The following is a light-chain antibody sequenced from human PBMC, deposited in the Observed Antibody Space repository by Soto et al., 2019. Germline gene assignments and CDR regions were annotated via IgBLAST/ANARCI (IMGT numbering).Light chain of an antibody. V-gene: IGKV4-1*01. CDR1: QSVLYSSNNKNY. Sequence: DIVMTQSPDSLAVSLGERATINCKSSQSVLYSSNNKNYLAWYQQKPGQPPKLLIYWASTRESGVPDRFSGSGSGTDFTLTISSLQAEDVAVYYCQQYLDTRVTFGQGTRLEIK. CDR3: QQYLDTRVT. J-gene: IGKJ5*01. CDR2: WAS.